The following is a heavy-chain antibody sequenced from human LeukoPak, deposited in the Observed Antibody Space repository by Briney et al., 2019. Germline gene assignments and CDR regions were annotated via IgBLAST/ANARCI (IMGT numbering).Heavy chain of an antibody. CDR2: ISSSSNYI. V-gene: IGHV3-21*01. CDR3: AKDAGGSGSPMYYYGMDV. D-gene: IGHD3-10*01. CDR1: GFTFSSYN. J-gene: IGHJ6*02. Sequence: GGSLRLSCAVSGFTFSSYNMNWVRQAPGKGLEWVSSISSSSNYIYYADSVKGRFTISRDNAKNSLYLQMNSLRAEDTAVYYCAKDAGGSGSPMYYYGMDVWGQGTTVTVSS.